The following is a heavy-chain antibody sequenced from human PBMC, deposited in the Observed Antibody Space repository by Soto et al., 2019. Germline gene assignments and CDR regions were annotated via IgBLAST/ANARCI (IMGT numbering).Heavy chain of an antibody. Sequence: SETLSLTCTVSGGSISTDNHYWSWIRQPPGKGLEGIGYIYYSGSINYNPTLESRVTVSVDTSKNQSSLKLSSVTAADTAVYYCARRPYYDISGYSFDYWGQGILVTVSS. CDR2: IYYSGSI. D-gene: IGHD3-22*01. CDR3: ARRPYYDISGYSFDY. CDR1: GGSISTDNHY. V-gene: IGHV4-61*01. J-gene: IGHJ4*02.